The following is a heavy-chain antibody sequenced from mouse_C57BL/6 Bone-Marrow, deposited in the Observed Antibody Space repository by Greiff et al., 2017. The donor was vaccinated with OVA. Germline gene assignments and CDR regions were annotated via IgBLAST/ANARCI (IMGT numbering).Heavy chain of an antibody. CDR1: GYTFTSYW. V-gene: IGHV1-64*01. D-gene: IGHD1-1*01. Sequence: VKLQQPGAELVKPGASVKLSCKASGYTFTSYWMHWVKQRPGQGLEWIGMIHPNSGSTNYNEKFKSKATLTVDKSSSTAYMQLSSLTSEDSAVYYCARPDYYGSSSWFAYWGQGTLVTVSA. CDR2: IHPNSGST. J-gene: IGHJ3*01. CDR3: ARPDYYGSSSWFAY.